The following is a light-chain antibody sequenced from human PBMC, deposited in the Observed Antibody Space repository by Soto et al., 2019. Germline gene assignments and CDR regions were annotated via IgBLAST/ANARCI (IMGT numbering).Light chain of an antibody. V-gene: IGLV2-8*01. Sequence: QSALTQPASVSGSPGQSITISCTGSISDVGGYNYASWYQQQPGKAPKLMIYEVTKRPLGVPDRFSGSKSGNTASLTVSGLQAEDEADYYCSSYAGSDNPYVFGTGTKVTVL. J-gene: IGLJ1*01. CDR2: EVT. CDR1: ISDVGGYNY. CDR3: SSYAGSDNPYV.